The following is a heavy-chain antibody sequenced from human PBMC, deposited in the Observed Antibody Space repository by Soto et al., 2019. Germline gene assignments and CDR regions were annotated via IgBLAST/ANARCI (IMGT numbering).Heavy chain of an antibody. Sequence: QITLKESGPTLVKPTQTLTLTCTFSGFALSTSGVGVGWIRQSPGKALEWLALIYWNDDKRYNPSLKSRVTITKDTSKTQVVLTMTNMDPVDTATYSCAHSLSSGDYVSWYFALWGRGTLVTVSS. CDR3: AHSLSSGDYVSWYFAL. D-gene: IGHD4-17*01. CDR2: IYWNDDK. V-gene: IGHV2-5*01. J-gene: IGHJ2*01. CDR1: GFALSTSGVG.